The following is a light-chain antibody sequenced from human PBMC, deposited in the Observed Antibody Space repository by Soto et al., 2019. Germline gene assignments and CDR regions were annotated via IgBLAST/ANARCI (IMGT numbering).Light chain of an antibody. J-gene: IGKJ1*01. Sequence: EKVMTQYPGTLSLSPGEKATLSLRASQSVSNNYLAWYQQKPGQAPRLLIYGASNRATGIPDRFSGSGSGTDFTLTISRLEPEDFAVYYCQQYGSSGTFGQGTKVDIK. V-gene: IGKV3-20*01. CDR2: GAS. CDR1: QSVSNNY. CDR3: QQYGSSGT.